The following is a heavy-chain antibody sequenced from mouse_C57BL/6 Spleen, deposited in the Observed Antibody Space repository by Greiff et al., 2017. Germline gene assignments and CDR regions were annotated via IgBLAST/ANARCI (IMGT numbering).Heavy chain of an antibody. CDR2: INPNNGGT. Sequence: EVKLQQSGPELVKPGASVKIPCKASGYTFTDYNMDWVKQSHGKSLEWIGDINPNNGGTIYNQKFKGKATLTVDKSSSTAYMELRSLTSEDTAVYYCARSTYYGSSYDYFDYWGQGTTLTVSS. V-gene: IGHV1-18*01. D-gene: IGHD1-1*01. CDR3: ARSTYYGSSYDYFDY. J-gene: IGHJ2*01. CDR1: GYTFTDYN.